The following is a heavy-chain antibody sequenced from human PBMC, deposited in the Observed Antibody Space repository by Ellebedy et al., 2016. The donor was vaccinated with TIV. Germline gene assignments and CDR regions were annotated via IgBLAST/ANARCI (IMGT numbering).Heavy chain of an antibody. CDR2: IYKDGST. V-gene: IGHV3-53*01. CDR1: GFTVSNNC. J-gene: IGHJ4*02. Sequence: PGGSLRLSCAASGFTVSNNCMSWVRQAPGPGLALVSVIYKDGSTYYSDSVKGRFTISRDSSKNTLYRQMNSLRVGYTAVYYLASGGWSHDHWGQGTLVTVSS. CDR3: ASGGWSHDH. D-gene: IGHD6-19*01.